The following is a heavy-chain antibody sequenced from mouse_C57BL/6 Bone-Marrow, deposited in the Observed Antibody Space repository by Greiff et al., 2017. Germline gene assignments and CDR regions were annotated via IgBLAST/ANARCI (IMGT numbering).Heavy chain of an antibody. CDR2: INPSNGGT. J-gene: IGHJ2*01. CDR1: GYTFTSYW. CDR3: ARSGRWLLRTFDY. Sequence: QVHVKQPGTELVKPGASVKLSCKASGYTFTSYWMHWVKQRPGQGLEWIGNINPSNGGTNYNEKFKSKATLTVDKSSSTAYMQLSSLTSEDSAVXYCARSGRWLLRTFDYWGQGTTLTVSS. V-gene: IGHV1-53*01. D-gene: IGHD2-3*01.